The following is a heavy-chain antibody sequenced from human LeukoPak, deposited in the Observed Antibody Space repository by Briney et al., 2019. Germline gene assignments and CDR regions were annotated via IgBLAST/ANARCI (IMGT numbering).Heavy chain of an antibody. CDR3: AGSFGDVKMF. CDR1: GLNFRDQW. CDR2: IKPDGSEK. Sequence: GGSLRLSCAGSGLNFRDQWMSWLRQAPEKGPEWVAHIKPDGSEKYYVDSVKGRFIISRDDAGNSLSLQMNSLRAEDTAVYYCAGSFGDVKMFWGQGTLVTVSS. D-gene: IGHD3-10*01. V-gene: IGHV3-7*01. J-gene: IGHJ4*01.